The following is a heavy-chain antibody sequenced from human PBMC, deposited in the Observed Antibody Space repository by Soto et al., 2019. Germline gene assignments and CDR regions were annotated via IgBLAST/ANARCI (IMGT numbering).Heavy chain of an antibody. Sequence: SETLSLTCPVSGYSISSGYYWGWIRQPPGKGLEWIGSIYHSGNTYYNPSLKSRVTMSVDTSKTQFSLKLSSVTAADTAVYFCARSGDYCSSTSCYRYFDYWGQGTLVTVSS. CDR2: IYHSGNT. J-gene: IGHJ4*02. CDR1: GYSISSGYY. CDR3: ARSGDYCSSTSCYRYFDY. V-gene: IGHV4-38-2*01. D-gene: IGHD2-2*01.